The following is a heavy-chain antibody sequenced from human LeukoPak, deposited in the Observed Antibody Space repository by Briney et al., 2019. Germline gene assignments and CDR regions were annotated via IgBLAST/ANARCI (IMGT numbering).Heavy chain of an antibody. Sequence: ASVKVSCKASGYTFTSYGISWVRQAPGQGLEWMGWISAYNGNTNYAQKLQGRVTMTTDTSTSTAYMELRSLRSDDTAVYYCARNPYDFWSGYSAKVGGDHYYYYYYMGVWGKGTTVTVSS. CDR1: GYTFTSYG. J-gene: IGHJ6*03. D-gene: IGHD3-3*01. CDR3: ARNPYDFWSGYSAKVGGDHYYYYYYMGV. CDR2: ISAYNGNT. V-gene: IGHV1-18*01.